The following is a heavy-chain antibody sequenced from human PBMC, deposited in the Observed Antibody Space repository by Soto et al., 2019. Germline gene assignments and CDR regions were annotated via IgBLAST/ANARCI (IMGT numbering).Heavy chain of an antibody. D-gene: IGHD3-10*01. CDR3: AKDIALVRGVIIDMDV. J-gene: IGHJ6*02. CDR1: GFIFSNYG. Sequence: GGSLRLSCAASGFIFSNYGMHWVRQAPGKGLEWVAVISYNGDNKYYTGSVKGRFTISRDNSKNTVYLQMNSLRAEDTAVYYCAKDIALVRGVIIDMDVWGQGTTVTVSS. V-gene: IGHV3-30*18. CDR2: ISYNGDNK.